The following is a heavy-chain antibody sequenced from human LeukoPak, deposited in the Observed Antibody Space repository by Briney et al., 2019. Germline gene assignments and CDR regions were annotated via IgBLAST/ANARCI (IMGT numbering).Heavy chain of an antibody. CDR3: ARAGYFDWLLPYYYYYYGMDV. Sequence: GGSLRLSCAASGFTVSTNYMSWVRQAPGKGLEWVSYISSSGSTIYYADSVKGRFTISRDNAKNSLYLQMNSLRAEDTAVYYCARAGYFDWLLPYYYYYYGMDVWGQGTTVTVSS. CDR2: ISSSGSTI. CDR1: GFTVSTNY. J-gene: IGHJ6*02. D-gene: IGHD3-9*01. V-gene: IGHV3-11*04.